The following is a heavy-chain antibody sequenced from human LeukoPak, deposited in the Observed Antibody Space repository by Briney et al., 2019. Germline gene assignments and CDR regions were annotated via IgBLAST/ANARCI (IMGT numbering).Heavy chain of an antibody. V-gene: IGHV4-61*02. Sequence: SETLSLTCTASGGSISSGSYYWSWIRQPAGKGLEWIGRIYTSGSTNYNPSLKSRVTISVDTSKNQFSLKLSSVTAADTAVYYCARDGSGSLLTYWGQGTLVTVSS. CDR1: GGSISSGSYY. J-gene: IGHJ4*02. CDR3: ARDGSGSLLTY. CDR2: IYTSGST. D-gene: IGHD3-10*01.